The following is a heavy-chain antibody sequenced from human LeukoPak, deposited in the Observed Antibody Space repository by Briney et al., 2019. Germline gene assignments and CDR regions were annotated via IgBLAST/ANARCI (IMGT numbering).Heavy chain of an antibody. CDR3: ARDRYCSGNGCQDLGY. V-gene: IGHV3-74*01. CDR1: GFTFSTYW. D-gene: IGHD2-15*01. CDR2: INSDGSST. J-gene: IGHJ4*02. Sequence: PGGSLRLSCAASGFTFSTYWMHWVRQAPGKGLVWVSRINSDGSSTTYADSVKGRFTISRDNAKNTLYLQMNSLRAEDTAVYYCARDRYCSGNGCQDLGYWGQGTLATVSS.